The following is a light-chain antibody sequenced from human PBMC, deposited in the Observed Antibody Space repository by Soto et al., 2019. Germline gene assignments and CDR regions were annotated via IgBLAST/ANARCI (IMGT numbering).Light chain of an antibody. CDR1: SSDVGGYNR. CDR3: ISYTSSSTRV. J-gene: IGLJ3*02. V-gene: IGLV2-14*01. Sequence: QSALTQPASVSGSPGQSITISCTGTSSDVGGYNRFSWYQQHPGKAPKLMIYEVSNRPSEVSNRFSGSKSGNTASLTISGLQAEDEADYYCISYTSSSTRVFGGGTKLTVL. CDR2: EVS.